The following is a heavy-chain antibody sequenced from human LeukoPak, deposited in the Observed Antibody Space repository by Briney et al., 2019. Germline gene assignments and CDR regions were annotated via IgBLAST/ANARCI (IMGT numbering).Heavy chain of an antibody. V-gene: IGHV5-10-1*01. CDR1: GYIFSNYW. J-gene: IGHJ4*02. CDR3: ARQTTVTTQSDY. Sequence: GESLRISCKGSGYIFSNYWISWVRQMPGKCLEWMGRIDPIDSYTNDSPSFQGHVTMSVDKSTSTAYLQWSSLKASDTAMYYCARQTTVTTQSDYWGQGTLVTVSS. D-gene: IGHD4-17*01. CDR2: IDPIDSYT.